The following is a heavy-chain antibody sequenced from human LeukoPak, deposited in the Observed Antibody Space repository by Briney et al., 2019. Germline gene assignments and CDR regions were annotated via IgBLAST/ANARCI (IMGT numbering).Heavy chain of an antibody. J-gene: IGHJ4*02. CDR2: INSDGSST. V-gene: IGHV3-74*01. Sequence: GGSLRLSCAASGFTFSGCWMHWLRQAPGKGPVWVSRINSDGSSTSYADSVKGRFTISRDNAKNTLYLQMNSLRAEDTAVYYCARGSDSGTQSFDYWGQGTLVTVSS. CDR1: GFTFSGCW. CDR3: ARGSDSGTQSFDY. D-gene: IGHD1/OR15-1a*01.